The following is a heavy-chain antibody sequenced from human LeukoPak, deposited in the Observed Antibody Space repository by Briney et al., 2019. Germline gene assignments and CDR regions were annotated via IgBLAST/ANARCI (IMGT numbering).Heavy chain of an antibody. CDR2: IDHSGST. J-gene: IGHJ4*02. CDR3: ARVAVVTAGFDY. CDR1: GYSISSGYY. D-gene: IGHD2-21*02. Sequence: SETLSLTCTVSGYSISSGYYWGWIRQPPGKGLEWTGSIDHSGSTYYNPSLKSRVTISVDTSKNQFSLKLSSVTAADTAVYYCARVAVVTAGFDYWGQGTLVTVSS. V-gene: IGHV4-38-2*02.